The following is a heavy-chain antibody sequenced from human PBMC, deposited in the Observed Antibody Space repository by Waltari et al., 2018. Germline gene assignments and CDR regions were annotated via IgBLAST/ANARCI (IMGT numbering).Heavy chain of an antibody. CDR1: GYSFTNYA. J-gene: IGHJ4*02. D-gene: IGHD1-1*01. CDR2: INADNGFT. CDR3: VRDLPQTTSTSPRYFFDY. Sequence: QVQLVQSGAEVQKPGASVTVSCKASGYSFTNYAIHWVRQAPGQRLEWMGWINADNGFTKYSQKFQDRFTITRDTSATTVYMDLRSLISEDTAVYYCVRDLPQTTSTSPRYFFDYWGQGTRVTVSS. V-gene: IGHV1-3*01.